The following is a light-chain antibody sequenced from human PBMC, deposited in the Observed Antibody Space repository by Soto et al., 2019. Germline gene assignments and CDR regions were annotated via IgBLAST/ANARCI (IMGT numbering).Light chain of an antibody. V-gene: IGLV2-14*01. CDR3: NSYTSSSTYV. J-gene: IGLJ1*01. CDR1: SSDVGAYNY. Sequence: QSVLTQPASVSGSPGQSITISCTGTSSDVGAYNYVSWYQQHPGKAPKLILYDVANRPSGVSNRFSGSKSGNTASLTISGLQAEDEADYYCNSYTSSSTYVFGTGTKVTVL. CDR2: DVA.